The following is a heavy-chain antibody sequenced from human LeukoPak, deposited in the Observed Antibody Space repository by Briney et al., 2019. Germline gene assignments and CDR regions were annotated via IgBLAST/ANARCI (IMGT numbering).Heavy chain of an antibody. D-gene: IGHD2-8*01. CDR2: ISRSGNNK. CDR1: GLTFSSYS. CDR3: ASRSCSDGVCPFDH. J-gene: IGHJ4*02. Sequence: PGGSLRLSCVASGLTFSSYSMSWVRQAPGKGLEWVSSISRSGNNKYYADSVKGRFTMSRDNAKSSLYLQMNSLRAEDTAVYYCASRSCSDGVCPFDHWGQGTLVTVSS. V-gene: IGHV3-21*01.